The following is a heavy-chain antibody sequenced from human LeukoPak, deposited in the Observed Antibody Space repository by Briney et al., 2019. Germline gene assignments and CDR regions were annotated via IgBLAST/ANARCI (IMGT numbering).Heavy chain of an antibody. CDR3: ARDPYSSTWSYGMDV. D-gene: IGHD6-6*01. Sequence: GGSLRLSCAASGFTFSLYEMNWVRQAPGKGLEWISYISSRSSIIYYADSVKGRFTISRDNAKNSLFLQMNTLRAEDTAVYYCARDPYSSTWSYGMDVWVQGTTVTVSS. CDR1: GFTFSLYE. CDR2: ISSRSSII. V-gene: IGHV3-48*03. J-gene: IGHJ6*02.